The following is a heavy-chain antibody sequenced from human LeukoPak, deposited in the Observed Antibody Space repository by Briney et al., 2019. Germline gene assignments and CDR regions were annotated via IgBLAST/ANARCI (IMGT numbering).Heavy chain of an antibody. J-gene: IGHJ4*02. D-gene: IGHD3-10*01. V-gene: IGHV4-39*07. Sequence: SEPLSLTCTVSGGSISSSSYYWGWIRQPPGKGLEWIGSIYYSGSTYYNPSLKSRVTISVDTSKNQFSLKLSSVTAADTAVYYCAGLRGYGSGTPVPWGQGTLVTVSS. CDR1: GGSISSSSYY. CDR2: IYYSGST. CDR3: AGLRGYGSGTPVP.